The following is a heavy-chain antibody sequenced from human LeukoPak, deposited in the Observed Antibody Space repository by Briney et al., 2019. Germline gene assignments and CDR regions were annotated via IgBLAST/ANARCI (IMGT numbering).Heavy chain of an antibody. CDR3: AREDGGRGYFQH. V-gene: IGHV3-33*01. CDR1: GFPFSSYG. Sequence: PGGSLRLSRAASGFPFSSYGMHWVRQAPGKGLEWVAVIWSDGTYKYYTDSAEGRFTVSRDNSRNTLYLQMNSLRVEDTAVYYCAREDGGRGYFQHWGQGALVTVSS. J-gene: IGHJ1*01. CDR2: IWSDGTYK. D-gene: IGHD4-23*01.